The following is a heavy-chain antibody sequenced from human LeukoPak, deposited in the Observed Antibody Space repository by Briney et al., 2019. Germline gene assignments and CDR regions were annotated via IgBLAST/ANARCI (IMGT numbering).Heavy chain of an antibody. CDR2: IYYSGST. CDR1: GGSISSSSYY. CDR3: ARRDYGDYVEYYFDY. D-gene: IGHD4-17*01. J-gene: IGHJ4*02. V-gene: IGHV4-39*01. Sequence: SETLSLTCTVSGGSISSSSYYWGWIRQPPGKGLEWIGSIYYSGSTYYNPSLKSRVTISVDTSKNQFSLKLSSVTAADTAVYYCARRDYGDYVEYYFDYWGQGTLVTVSS.